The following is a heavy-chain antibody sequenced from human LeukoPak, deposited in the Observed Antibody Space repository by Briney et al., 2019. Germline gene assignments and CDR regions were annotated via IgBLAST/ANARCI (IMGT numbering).Heavy chain of an antibody. CDR2: IYHSGST. J-gene: IGHJ6*02. CDR3: ARDGAYSSSWYWSYGMDV. Sequence: SETLSLTCAVSGGSISSGGYSWSWIRQPPGKGLEWIGYIYHSGSTYYNPSLKSRVTISVDTSKNQFSLKLSSVTAADTAVYYCARDGAYSSSWYWSYGMDVWGQGTTVTVSS. D-gene: IGHD6-13*01. CDR1: GGSISSGGYS. V-gene: IGHV4-30-2*01.